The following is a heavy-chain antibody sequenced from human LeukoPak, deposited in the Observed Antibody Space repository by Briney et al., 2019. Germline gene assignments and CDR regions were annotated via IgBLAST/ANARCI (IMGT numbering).Heavy chain of an antibody. CDR2: ISGSGGST. CDR3: AKDRLGYFDWTFDY. J-gene: IGHJ4*02. Sequence: PGGSLRLSCAASGFTFSSYAMSWVRQAPGKGLEWVSAISGSGGSTYYADSVKGRFTISRDNSKNTLYLQMDSLRAEDTAVYYCAKDRLGYFDWTFDYWGQGTLVTVSS. CDR1: GFTFSSYA. D-gene: IGHD3-9*01. V-gene: IGHV3-23*01.